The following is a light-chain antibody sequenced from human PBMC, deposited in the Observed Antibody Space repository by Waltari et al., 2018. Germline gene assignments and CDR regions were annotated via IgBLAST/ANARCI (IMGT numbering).Light chain of an antibody. Sequence: QSALTQPASVSGSPGQSITISCTGTSSDVGVYNYVPWYQQHPGKAPKLMIYEVINRPSGVSTRFSGSKSGNTASLTISGLQAEDDADYYCSSYTSSSTWVFGGGTKLTVL. J-gene: IGLJ3*02. CDR2: EVI. CDR3: SSYTSSSTWV. V-gene: IGLV2-14*01. CDR1: SSDVGVYNY.